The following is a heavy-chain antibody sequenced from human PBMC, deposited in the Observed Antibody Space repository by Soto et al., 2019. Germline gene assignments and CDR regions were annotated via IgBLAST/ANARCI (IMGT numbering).Heavy chain of an antibody. V-gene: IGHV3-30*18. Sequence: QVLLVESGGGVVQPGGSLTLSCVGSGFTFNSHGMHWVRQAPGKGLEWVAVISYDGSNKYYEESVKGRFTISRDNSRNTVYLQLNRLRAEDTALYYCAQDRTAILAEVSWLESWGQGTLVTVSA. CDR1: GFTFNSHG. CDR2: ISYDGSNK. J-gene: IGHJ5*02. D-gene: IGHD5-12*01. CDR3: AQDRTAILAEVSWLES.